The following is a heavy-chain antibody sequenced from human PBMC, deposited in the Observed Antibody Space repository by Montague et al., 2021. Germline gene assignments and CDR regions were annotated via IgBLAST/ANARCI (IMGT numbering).Heavy chain of an antibody. Sequence: TLSLTCTVSGGSISSGGYYWSWIPPHPGKGLEWIGYIYYSGSTYYNPSLKSRVSISVDTSKNQFSLKLISVTAAATAVYYCAGVTDSSGYYWGALDIWGQGTMVTVSS. CDR1: GGSISSGGYY. CDR3: AGVTDSSGYYWGALDI. CDR2: IYYSGST. J-gene: IGHJ3*02. D-gene: IGHD3-22*01. V-gene: IGHV4-31*03.